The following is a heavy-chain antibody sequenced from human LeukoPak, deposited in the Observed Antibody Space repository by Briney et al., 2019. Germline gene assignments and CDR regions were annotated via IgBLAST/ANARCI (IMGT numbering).Heavy chain of an antibody. Sequence: SETLSLTCTVSGGSISSYYWSWIRQPPGKGLEWIGYIYYSGSTNYIPSLKSRVTISVDTSKNQFSLKLSSVTAADTAVYYCAGAPPRLGSYYFDYWGQGTLVTVSS. CDR3: AGAPPRLGSYYFDY. J-gene: IGHJ4*02. D-gene: IGHD7-27*01. V-gene: IGHV4-59*01. CDR2: IYYSGST. CDR1: GGSISSYY.